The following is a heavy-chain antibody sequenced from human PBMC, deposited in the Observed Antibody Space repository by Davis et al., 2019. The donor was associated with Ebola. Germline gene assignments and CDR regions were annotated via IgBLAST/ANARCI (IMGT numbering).Heavy chain of an antibody. CDR1: GFTFSSYP. Sequence: PGGSLRLSCAASGFTFSSYPLHWVRQAPGKGLEWVAVISYDGTNKHYADSVKGRFTISRDNAKDTVYLQMNSLRAEDTAEYYCATLSYGMDVWGQGTTVTSP. J-gene: IGHJ6*02. V-gene: IGHV3-30-3*01. CDR3: ATLSYGMDV. CDR2: ISYDGTNK.